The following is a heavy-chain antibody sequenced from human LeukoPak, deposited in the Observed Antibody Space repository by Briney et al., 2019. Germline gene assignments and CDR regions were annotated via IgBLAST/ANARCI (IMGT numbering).Heavy chain of an antibody. CDR3: ARCIGSYFCFDY. CDR1: GFTFSSYW. Sequence: GGSLRLSCAASGFTFSSYWMHWVRQAPGKGLVWVSRINTDGSSTSYADSAKGRFTISRDNAKNSLYLQMNSLRAEGTAVYYCARCIGSYFCFDYWGQGTLVTVSS. V-gene: IGHV3-74*01. J-gene: IGHJ4*02. D-gene: IGHD1-26*01. CDR2: INTDGSST.